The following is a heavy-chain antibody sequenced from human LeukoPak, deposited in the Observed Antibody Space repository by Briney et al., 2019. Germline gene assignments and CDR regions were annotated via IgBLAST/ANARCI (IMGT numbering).Heavy chain of an antibody. CDR1: GFTFSSYE. V-gene: IGHV3-48*03. CDR2: ISSSGSTI. D-gene: IGHD2-8*01. CDR3: AGVFDS. J-gene: IGHJ4*02. Sequence: GGSLRLSCAASGFTFSSYEMNWVRQAPGKGLEWVSYISSSGSTIYYADSVKGRFTISRDNAKNTVSPEMNSLSAEDTAMYYCAGVFDSWGQGFLVTVSS.